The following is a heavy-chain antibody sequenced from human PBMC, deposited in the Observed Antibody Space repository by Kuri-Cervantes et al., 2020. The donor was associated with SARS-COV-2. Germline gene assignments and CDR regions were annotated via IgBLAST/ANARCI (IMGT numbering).Heavy chain of an antibody. CDR1: GGSISSSSYY. J-gene: IGHJ4*02. D-gene: IGHD3-16*02. V-gene: IGHV4-39*01. Sequence: SETLSLTCTVSGGSISSSSYYWGWIRQPQGKGLEWIGIIYYSGSTYYNPSPKSRVTISVDTSKNQFPLKLSSVTAADTAVYYCARVSPVPTLGVRPPPDYWGQGTLVTVSS. CDR2: IYYSGST. CDR3: ARVSPVPTLGVRPPPDY.